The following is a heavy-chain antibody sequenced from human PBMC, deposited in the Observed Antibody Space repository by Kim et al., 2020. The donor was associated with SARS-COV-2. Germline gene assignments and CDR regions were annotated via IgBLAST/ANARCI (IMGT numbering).Heavy chain of an antibody. V-gene: IGHV4-39*01. J-gene: IGHJ2*01. D-gene: IGHD2-15*01. CDR3: ATTLRYCSGGSCYRNWYFDL. CDR1: GGSISSSSYY. CDR2: IYYSGST. Sequence: SETLSLTCTVSGGSISSSSYYWGWIRQPPGKGLEWIGSIYYSGSTYYNPSLKSRVTISVDTSKNQFSLKLSSVTAADTAVYYCATTLRYCSGGSCYRNWYFDLWGRGTLVTVSS.